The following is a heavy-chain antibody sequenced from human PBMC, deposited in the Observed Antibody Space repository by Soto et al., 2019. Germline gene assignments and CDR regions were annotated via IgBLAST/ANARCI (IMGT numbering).Heavy chain of an antibody. J-gene: IGHJ4*02. V-gene: IGHV1-46*01. CDR1: GYTFASYY. CDR2: INPSGGST. Sequence: ASVKVSCKASGYTFASYYMHWVRQAPGQGLEWMGIINPSGGSTSYAQKFQGRVTMTRDTSTSTVYMELSSLRSEDTAVYYCASRSSGYYPFDYWGQGTLVTVSS. D-gene: IGHD3-22*01. CDR3: ASRSSGYYPFDY.